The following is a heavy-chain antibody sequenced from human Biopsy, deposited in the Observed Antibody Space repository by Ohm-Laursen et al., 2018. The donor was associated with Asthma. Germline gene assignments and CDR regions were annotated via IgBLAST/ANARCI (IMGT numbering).Heavy chain of an antibody. CDR3: AKVRSDWVITESFDY. D-gene: IGHD3-22*01. CDR1: GFKFDEYT. Sequence: SPRLSCSASGFKFDEYTMHWVRQAPGKGLEWVSGISWNSATIGYADSVEGRFTISRDNAKNSVFLHMDSLRPEDTAFYYCAKVRSDWVITESFDYWGQGVLVTVSS. J-gene: IGHJ4*02. CDR2: ISWNSATI. V-gene: IGHV3-9*01.